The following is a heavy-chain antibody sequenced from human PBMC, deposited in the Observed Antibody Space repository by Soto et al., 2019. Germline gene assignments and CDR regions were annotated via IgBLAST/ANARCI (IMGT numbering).Heavy chain of an antibody. J-gene: IGHJ4*02. V-gene: IGHV3-48*01. CDR2: ISSGSSTI. D-gene: IGHD3-22*01. CDR3: APHSGYYDY. CDR1: GFTFSSYS. Sequence: EVQLVESGGGLVQPGGSLRLSCAASGFTFSSYSINWVRQAPGKGLEWVSYISSGSSTIFYADSVKGRFTISRDNAKNSLYLQMNSLRAEDTAVYYCAPHSGYYDYWGQGTLVTVSS.